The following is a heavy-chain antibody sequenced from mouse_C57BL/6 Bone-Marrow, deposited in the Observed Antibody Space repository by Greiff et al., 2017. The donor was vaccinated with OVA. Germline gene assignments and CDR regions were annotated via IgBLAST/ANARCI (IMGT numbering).Heavy chain of an antibody. V-gene: IGHV1-55*01. CDR1: GYTFTSYW. CDR3: ARQGLAWFAY. J-gene: IGHJ3*01. D-gene: IGHD3-3*01. CDR2: IYPGSGST. Sequence: VQLQQPGAELVKPGASVKMSCKASGYTFTSYWITWVKQRPGQGLEWIGDIYPGSGSTNYNGKFKSKATLTVDTSSRTAYMQLSSLTSEDSAVYYCARQGLAWFAYWGQGTLVTVSA.